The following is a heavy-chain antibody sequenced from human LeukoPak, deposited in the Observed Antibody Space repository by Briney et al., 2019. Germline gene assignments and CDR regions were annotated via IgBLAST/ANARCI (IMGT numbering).Heavy chain of an antibody. CDR1: GGSISRYY. CDR2: IYSSGST. J-gene: IGHJ4*02. V-gene: IGHV4-59*01. Sequence: PSETLSLTCTVSGGSISRYYWSWIRQPPGKGLEWNGYIYSSGSTNYNPSLKSRVTISVDTSKNQFSLKLSSVTAADTAVYYCARSSTVTTSFDYWGQGTLVTVSS. D-gene: IGHD4-17*01. CDR3: ARSSTVTTSFDY.